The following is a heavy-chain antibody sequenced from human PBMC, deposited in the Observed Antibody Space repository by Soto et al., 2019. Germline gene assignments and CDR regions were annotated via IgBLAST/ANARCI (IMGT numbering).Heavy chain of an antibody. Sequence: QVQLQESGPGLVKPSQTLSLTCTVSGGSISSGDYYWIWIRQPPGKGLEWIGYIYYSGSTYYSPSLKSRVTISVDTSKNQFSLKLSSVTAADTAVYYCARERPDGARLDPWGQGTLVTVSS. J-gene: IGHJ5*02. CDR3: ARERPDGARLDP. V-gene: IGHV4-30-4*01. CDR2: IYYSGST. CDR1: GGSISSGDYY. D-gene: IGHD6-6*01.